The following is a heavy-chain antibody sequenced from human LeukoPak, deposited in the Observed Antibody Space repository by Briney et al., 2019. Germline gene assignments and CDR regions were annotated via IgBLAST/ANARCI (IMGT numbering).Heavy chain of an antibody. V-gene: IGHV1-8*01. J-gene: IGHJ4*02. D-gene: IGHD5-18*01. CDR1: GCTFTSYD. Sequence: GASVKVSCKASGCTFTSYDINWVRQATGQGLEWMGWMNPNSGNTGYAQKFQGRVTMTRNTSISTAYMELSSLRSEDTAVYYCARGPYGYIYGYLGYWGQGTLVTVSS. CDR2: MNPNSGNT. CDR3: ARGPYGYIYGYLGY.